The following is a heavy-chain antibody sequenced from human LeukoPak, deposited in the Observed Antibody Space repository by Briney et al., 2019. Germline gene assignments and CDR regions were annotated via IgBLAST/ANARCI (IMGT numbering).Heavy chain of an antibody. Sequence: TETLSLTCAVSGGSISSTSYYWGWIRQPPGKGLEWIGSIYYSGSTYYNPSLKSRVTTSVDTSKNQFSLNLSSVTAADTAVYYCAREFGGYSGYDHDAFDIWGQGRLVTVSS. CDR2: IYYSGST. V-gene: IGHV4-39*07. CDR3: AREFGGYSGYDHDAFDI. J-gene: IGHJ3*02. CDR1: GGSISSTSYY. D-gene: IGHD5-12*01.